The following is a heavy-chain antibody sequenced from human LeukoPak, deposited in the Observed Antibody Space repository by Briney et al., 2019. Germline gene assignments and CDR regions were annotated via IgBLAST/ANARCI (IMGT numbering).Heavy chain of an antibody. Sequence: GGSLRLSCAAPGFSFSDSAMHWVRQASGKGLEWVGHVRTKTDSYATTYSASVQGRFTISRDDSKNTAYLQMNSLKSEDTAVYYCTTRGDKYGLHYWGQGTLVTVSS. V-gene: IGHV3-73*01. CDR1: GFSFSDSA. D-gene: IGHD5-18*01. J-gene: IGHJ4*02. CDR2: VRTKTDSYAT. CDR3: TTRGDKYGLHY.